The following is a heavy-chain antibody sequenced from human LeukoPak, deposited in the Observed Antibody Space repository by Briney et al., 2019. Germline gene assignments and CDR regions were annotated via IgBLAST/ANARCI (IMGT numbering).Heavy chain of an antibody. CDR2: IYSGGTT. D-gene: IGHD4-17*01. J-gene: IGHJ4*02. CDR1: GFTVSGNY. CDR3: AKSDDYGDYTMRY. Sequence: GGSLRLSCAASGFTVSGNYMSWVRQAPGKGLEWVSLIYSGGTTYYADSVKGRFTISRDNSKNTLYLQMNSLRAEDTAVYYCAKSDDYGDYTMRYWGQGTPVTVSS. V-gene: IGHV3-53*01.